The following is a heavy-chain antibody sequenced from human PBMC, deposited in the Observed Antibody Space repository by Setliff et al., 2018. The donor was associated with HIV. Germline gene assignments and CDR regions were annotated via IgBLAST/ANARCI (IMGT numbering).Heavy chain of an antibody. CDR3: ARQWRDQYNSGVSTEYFQH. V-gene: IGHV4-59*01. Sequence: SETLSLTCSVSGVSITTYHWHWVRQSPGKELEWLGWIYYTGYTDYNASLKSRLTISIDTSRNQFSLQLTSVTAADTAVYYCARQWRDQYNSGVSTEYFQHWGLGTLVTVSS. CDR2: IYYTGYT. J-gene: IGHJ1*01. D-gene: IGHD3-22*01. CDR1: GVSITTYH.